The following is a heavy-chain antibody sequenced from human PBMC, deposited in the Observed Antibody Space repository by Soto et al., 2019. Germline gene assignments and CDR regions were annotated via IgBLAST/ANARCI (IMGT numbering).Heavy chain of an antibody. CDR2: IYWDDGK. CDR1: GFSFSTSGVG. Sequence: QITLTESGPTLVKPTQTLTLTCTFSGFSFSTSGVGVGWIRQPPGKALEWLALIYWDDGKRYSPSLKSRLTITKDTSKNQVILTMTNMDPVDTARYFCAYRPQSTFDIWGQGTVVTVSS. D-gene: IGHD6-6*01. J-gene: IGHJ3*02. V-gene: IGHV2-5*02. CDR3: AYRPQSTFDI.